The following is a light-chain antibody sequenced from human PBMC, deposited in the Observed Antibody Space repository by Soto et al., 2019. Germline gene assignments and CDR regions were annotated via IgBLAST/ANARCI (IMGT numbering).Light chain of an antibody. CDR3: TATDDRLTGPV. CDR1: RSNIGANT. J-gene: IGLJ2*01. CDR2: GDH. V-gene: IGLV1-44*01. Sequence: QSVLTQPPSASGAPGQRVTISCFGGRSNIGANTVNWYQQLPGTAPKLLIYGDHRRPSGVPDRFSASKSGTSASLAISGFRSEDEADYYCTATDDRLTGPVFGGGTKVTVL.